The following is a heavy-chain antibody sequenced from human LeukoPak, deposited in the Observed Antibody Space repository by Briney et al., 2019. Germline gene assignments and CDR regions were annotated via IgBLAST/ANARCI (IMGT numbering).Heavy chain of an antibody. V-gene: IGHV3-23*01. Sequence: GGSLRLSCAASGFAFSSYAMSWVRQAPGKGLEWVSAISGSGGDTWYADSVRGRFTISRDNSKNTLYMQVNSLRAEDTAIYYCTRVGYIDEGIDYWGQGTLVTVSS. CDR1: GFAFSSYA. D-gene: IGHD5-24*01. CDR2: ISGSGGDT. J-gene: IGHJ4*02. CDR3: TRVGYIDEGIDY.